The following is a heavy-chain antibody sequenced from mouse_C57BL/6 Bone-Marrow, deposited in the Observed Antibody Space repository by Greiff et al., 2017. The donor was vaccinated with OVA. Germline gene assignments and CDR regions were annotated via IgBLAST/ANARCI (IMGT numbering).Heavy chain of an antibody. D-gene: IGHD2-4*01. CDR1: GYTFPGYW. CDR2: ILPGSGST. V-gene: IGHV1-9*01. J-gene: IGHJ3*01. CDR3: ARSIPIYYDYDGCAY. Sequence: QVQLQQSGAELMKPGASVKLSCKATGYTFPGYWIEWVKQRPGHGLAWIGEILPGSGSTNYNEQFKGKATFTADTSSNTAYMQLSRRTTEDSASYFCARSIPIYYDYDGCAYWGQGTLVTVSA.